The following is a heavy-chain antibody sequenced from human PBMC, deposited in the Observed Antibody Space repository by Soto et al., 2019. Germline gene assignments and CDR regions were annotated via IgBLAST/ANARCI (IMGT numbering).Heavy chain of an antibody. V-gene: IGHV1-18*01. J-gene: IGHJ4*02. Sequence: ASVKVSCKASGYTFTNYGISWVRQAPGQGLEWMGWINVYNGNTKYAQKVQGRVTMTTDTSTSTAYMELSRLRSDDTAVYYCAREYGSGSYFDYWGQGTLVTVSS. CDR2: INVYNGNT. CDR1: GYTFTNYG. D-gene: IGHD3-10*01. CDR3: AREYGSGSYFDY.